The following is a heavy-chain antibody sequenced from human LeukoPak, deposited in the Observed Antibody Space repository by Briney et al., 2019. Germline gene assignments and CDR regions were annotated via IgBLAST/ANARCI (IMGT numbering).Heavy chain of an antibody. CDR2: ISYDGSNK. V-gene: IGHV3-30-3*01. D-gene: IGHD3-10*01. J-gene: IGHJ4*02. CDR1: GFTFSSYA. CDR3: VGSGSSPTLTFDY. Sequence: GRSLRLSCAASGFTFSSYAMHWVRQAPGKGLEWVAVISYDGSNKYYADSVKGRFTISRDNSKNTLYLQMNSLRAEDTAVYYCVGSGSSPTLTFDYWGQGTLVTVSS.